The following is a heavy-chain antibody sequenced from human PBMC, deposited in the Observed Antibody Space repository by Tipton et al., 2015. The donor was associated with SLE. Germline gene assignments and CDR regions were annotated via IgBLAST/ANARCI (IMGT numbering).Heavy chain of an antibody. D-gene: IGHD3-10*01. Sequence: SLRLSCAASGFTFSSYAMSWVRQAPGKGLEWVSVIYSGGSTYYADSVKDRFTISRDNSKNTLYLQMNSLRAEDTAVYYCAKDPLQGGDYYGMDVWGQGTTVTVSS. CDR3: AKDPLQGGDYYGMDV. CDR1: GFTFSSYA. J-gene: IGHJ6*02. V-gene: IGHV3-23*03. CDR2: IYSGGST.